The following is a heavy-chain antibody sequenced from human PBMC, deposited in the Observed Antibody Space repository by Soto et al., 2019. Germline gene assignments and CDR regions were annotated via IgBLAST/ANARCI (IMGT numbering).Heavy chain of an antibody. Sequence: GGSLRLSCVASGFTFISSFMGWARQAPGKGLEWVANINQDGGGTYYVDSVEGRFTISRDNAKDSPYLQMNSLRGEDTAVYYCARYFRGSGRYFFDYWGQGTLVTVSS. CDR2: INQDGGGT. D-gene: IGHD6-19*01. CDR1: GFTFISSF. V-gene: IGHV3-7*03. CDR3: ARYFRGSGRYFFDY. J-gene: IGHJ4*02.